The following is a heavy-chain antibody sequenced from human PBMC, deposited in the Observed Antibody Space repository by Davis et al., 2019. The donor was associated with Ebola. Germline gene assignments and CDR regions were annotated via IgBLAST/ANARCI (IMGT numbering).Heavy chain of an antibody. V-gene: IGHV3-72*01. J-gene: IGHJ4*02. CDR2: SRDKANSYST. CDR3: ATKQGDY. CDR1: GFTFSDHY. Sequence: PGGSLRLSCAASGFTFSDHYMDWVRQAPGKGLEWVGRSRDKANSYSTDYAASVKGRFTISRDDSKNSLFLQMNSLRTEDTAVYYCATKQGDYWGQGTLVTVSS.